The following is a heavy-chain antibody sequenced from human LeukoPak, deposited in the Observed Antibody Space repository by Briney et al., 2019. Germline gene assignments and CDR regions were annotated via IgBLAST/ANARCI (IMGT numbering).Heavy chain of an antibody. V-gene: IGHV4-61*02. CDR2: VYTSGST. J-gene: IGHJ5*02. D-gene: IGHD3-22*01. Sequence: TLSLTCTVSGVSISSDNYSWSWLRQPAGKGLEWIVRVYTSGSTNYNPSLKRPATITVDTSKKQFSLKLSSVTAADAAVYYCAREKIGYYDGSGRGWFDPWGQGTLVTVSS. CDR3: AREKIGYYDGSGRGWFDP. CDR1: GVSISSDNYS.